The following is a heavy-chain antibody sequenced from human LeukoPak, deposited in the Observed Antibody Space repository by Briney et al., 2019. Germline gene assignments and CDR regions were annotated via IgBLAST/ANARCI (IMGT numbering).Heavy chain of an antibody. CDR2: ITRSSNYR. D-gene: IGHD1-26*01. V-gene: IGHV3-21*01. CDR1: GFTFSSYT. CDR3: XXXXXWSYRSGFDY. Sequence: GGSLRLSCAAPGFTFSSYTMNWVRQAPGKGLEWVSSITRSSNYRYYSDSMKGRFTISRDNAKKSLSLQMNSLRAEDTAVYYXXXXXXWSYRSGFDYWGQGTLVTVSS. J-gene: IGHJ4*02.